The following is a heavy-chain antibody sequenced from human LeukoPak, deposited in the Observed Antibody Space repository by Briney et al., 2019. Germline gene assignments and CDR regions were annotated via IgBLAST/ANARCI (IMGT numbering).Heavy chain of an antibody. CDR2: INTNTGNP. CDR1: GYTFTTYS. CDR3: ARANIAVTGAFDY. V-gene: IGHV7-4-1*02. Sequence: ASVKVSCKASGYTFTTYSLNWVRQAPGQGLEWMGWINTNTGNPTYAQDFTGRFVLSLDTSVSTAYLQISSLKAEGTAIYYCARANIAVTGAFDYWGQGTLVTVSS. D-gene: IGHD2/OR15-2a*01. J-gene: IGHJ4*02.